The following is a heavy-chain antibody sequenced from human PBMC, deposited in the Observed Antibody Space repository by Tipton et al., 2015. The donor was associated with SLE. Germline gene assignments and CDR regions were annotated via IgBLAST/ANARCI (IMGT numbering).Heavy chain of an antibody. D-gene: IGHD6-13*01. Sequence: TLSLTCSVYRASTRNYNWTWIRQPAGKGLGHMSISGITNCNPSLKSRVTISVDTSKNQFSLRLNSVTAADTAVYYCARGAARWFDPWGQGTLVTVSS. CDR3: ARGAARWFDP. J-gene: IGHJ5*02. CDR2: MSISGIT. V-gene: IGHV4-4*07. CDR1: RASTRNYN.